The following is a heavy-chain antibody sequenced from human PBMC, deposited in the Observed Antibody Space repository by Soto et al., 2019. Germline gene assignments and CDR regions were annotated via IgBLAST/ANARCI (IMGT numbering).Heavy chain of an antibody. Sequence: PGGSLRLSCAAFGFTFSSYSMNWVRQAPGKGLEWVSYISTSGSTMYYADSVKGRFTISRDNAKNSLYLQMNSLRAEDTAVYYCARDIGYYYDKFDYWGQGTQVTSPQ. V-gene: IGHV3-48*01. D-gene: IGHD3-22*01. CDR3: ARDIGYYYDKFDY. CDR1: GFTFSSYS. CDR2: ISTSGSTM. J-gene: IGHJ4*02.